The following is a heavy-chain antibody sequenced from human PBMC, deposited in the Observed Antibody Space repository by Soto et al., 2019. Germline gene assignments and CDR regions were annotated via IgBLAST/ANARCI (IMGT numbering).Heavy chain of an antibody. CDR2: CVPLFGTT. V-gene: IGHV1-69*01. Sequence: QLVQSGSEVKKPGSSVKVSCQASGGTFSGYVVTWVRQAPGQGLEWMGECVPLFGTTNYAQRLSGRITITAEESASTAYMELRTLRSDDTAVYYCATHGLGVSSPPYFGNWGQGTLVTVSS. D-gene: IGHD3-16*01. J-gene: IGHJ4*02. CDR3: ATHGLGVSSPPYFGN. CDR1: GGTFSGYV.